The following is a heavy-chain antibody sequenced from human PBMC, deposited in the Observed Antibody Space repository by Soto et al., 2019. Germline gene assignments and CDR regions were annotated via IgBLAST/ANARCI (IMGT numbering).Heavy chain of an antibody. V-gene: IGHV4-34*01. D-gene: IGHD5-18*01. Sequence: SETLSLTCAVYGGSFSGCYWSWIRQPPGKGLEWIGEINHSGSTNYNPSLKSRVTISVDTSKNQFSLKLSSVTAADTAVYYCARALYSYGPKFDPWGQGTLVTVSS. J-gene: IGHJ5*02. CDR2: INHSGST. CDR1: GGSFSGCY. CDR3: ARALYSYGPKFDP.